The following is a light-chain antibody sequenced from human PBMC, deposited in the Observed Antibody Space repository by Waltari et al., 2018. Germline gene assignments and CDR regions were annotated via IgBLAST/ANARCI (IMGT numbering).Light chain of an antibody. V-gene: IGKV1-5*03. CDR1: QSISNW. CDR3: QQYNSYPWT. J-gene: IGKJ1*01. CDR2: KAS. Sequence: DIQMTQSPSTLSASVGDRVTITCRANQSISNWLAWYQQKPGKAPKPLIYKASSLESGVPSRFSGSGSGTEFTLTISSLQPDDFATYYCQQYNSYPWTFGQGTKVEIK.